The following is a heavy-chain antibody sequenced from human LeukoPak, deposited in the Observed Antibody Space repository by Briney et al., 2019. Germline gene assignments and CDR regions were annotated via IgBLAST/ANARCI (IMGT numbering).Heavy chain of an antibody. D-gene: IGHD2-15*01. CDR2: IYYSGST. CDR1: GYSISSGYY. V-gene: IGHV4-38-2*02. J-gene: IGHJ3*02. CDR3: ARAGLVAAFDI. Sequence: SETLSLTCTVSGYSISSGYYWGWIRQPPGKGLEWIGYIYYSGSTNYNPSLKSRVTISVDTSKNQFSLKLSSVTAADTAVYYCARAGLVAAFDIWGQGTMVTVSS.